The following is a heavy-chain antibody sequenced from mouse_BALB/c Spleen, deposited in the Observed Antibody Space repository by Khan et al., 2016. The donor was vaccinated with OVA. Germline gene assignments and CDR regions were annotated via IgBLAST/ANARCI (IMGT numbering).Heavy chain of an antibody. CDR2: IWSAGST. V-gene: IGHV2-2*02. CDR1: GFSLNTYS. D-gene: IGHD2-3*01. J-gene: IGHJ3*01. Sequence: QVQLQQSGPGLLQPSQSLSITCTVSGFSLNTYSIHWVRQSPGKGLEWLGVIWSAGSTDYNAAFMSRLSINKDNSTSQVFFKMNSLQSNDTAIYYCARRGDGYGRGAWFVYWGQGTLVTVSA. CDR3: ARRGDGYGRGAWFVY.